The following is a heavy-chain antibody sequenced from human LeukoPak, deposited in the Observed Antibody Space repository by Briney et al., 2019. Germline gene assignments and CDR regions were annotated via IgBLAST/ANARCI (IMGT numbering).Heavy chain of an antibody. CDR1: GFTFNTYW. CDR2: INSDGSSS. Sequence: GGSLRLSCVASGFTFNTYWMHWVRQVPGKGLVWVSRINSDGSSSSYADSVKGRFTISRDNVKNTLYLQMNSLTAEDTAVYSCARDATDSVIPTYYLDHWGQGTLVTVSS. D-gene: IGHD3-10*01. J-gene: IGHJ4*02. CDR3: ARDATDSVIPTYYLDH. V-gene: IGHV3-74*01.